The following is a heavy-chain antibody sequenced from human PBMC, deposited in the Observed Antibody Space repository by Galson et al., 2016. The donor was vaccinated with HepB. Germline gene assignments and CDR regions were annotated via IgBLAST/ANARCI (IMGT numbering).Heavy chain of an antibody. CDR3: ASWRVARRPGYDYYGVDV. Sequence: SLRLSCAASAFSVSNYALHWVRQTPGKGLEWLAVISYDGSNKYYAASVKGRFTISRENSENTVFLQMDNLRPEDTAVSFCASWRVARRPGYDYYGVDVWGQGTSVTVSS. J-gene: IGHJ6*02. V-gene: IGHV3-30-3*01. CDR1: AFSVSNYA. D-gene: IGHD2-2*01. CDR2: ISYDGSNK.